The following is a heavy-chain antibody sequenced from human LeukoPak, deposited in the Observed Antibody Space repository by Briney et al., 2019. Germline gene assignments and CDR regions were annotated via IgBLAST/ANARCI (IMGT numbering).Heavy chain of an antibody. V-gene: IGHV4-34*01. CDR1: GGSFSGYY. CDR2: INHSGST. CDR3: ARGFSSIIAALDY. Sequence: PSGTLSLTCAVYGGSFSGYYWSWIRQPPGKGLEWIGEINHSGSTNYNPSLKSRVTISVDTSKNQFSLKLSSVTAADTAVYYCARGFSSIIAALDYWGQGTLVTVSS. D-gene: IGHD6-13*01. J-gene: IGHJ4*02.